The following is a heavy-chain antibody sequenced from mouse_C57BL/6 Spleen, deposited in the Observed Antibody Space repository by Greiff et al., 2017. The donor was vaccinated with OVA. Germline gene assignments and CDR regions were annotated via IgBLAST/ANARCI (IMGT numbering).Heavy chain of an antibody. J-gene: IGHJ1*03. V-gene: IGHV1-64*01. D-gene: IGHD1-1*01. CDR2: IHPDSGST. Sequence: VKLVEPGAELVKPGASVKLSCKASGYTFTSSWMHWVKQRPGQGLEWIGMIHPDSGSTNYNEKFKSKATLTVDKSSSTAYLQLTSLTSEDSAVYYCARVVRYFDVWGTGTTVTVSS. CDR3: ARVVRYFDV. CDR1: GYTFTSSW.